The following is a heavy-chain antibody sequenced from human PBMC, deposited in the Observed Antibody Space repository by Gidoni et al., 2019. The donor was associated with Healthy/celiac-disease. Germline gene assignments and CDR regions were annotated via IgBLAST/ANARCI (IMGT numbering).Heavy chain of an antibody. J-gene: IGHJ3*02. CDR2: IISSSSYI. D-gene: IGHD6-13*01. Sequence: EVQLVESGGGLVKPGGSLRLSCAASGFTCSSYSMNWVRQAPGKGLEWVSSIISSSSYIYYADSVKGRFTISRDNAKNSLYLQMNSLRAEDTAVYYCARDRGIAAAGILDAFDIWGQGTMVTVSS. V-gene: IGHV3-21*01. CDR3: ARDRGIAAAGILDAFDI. CDR1: GFTCSSYS.